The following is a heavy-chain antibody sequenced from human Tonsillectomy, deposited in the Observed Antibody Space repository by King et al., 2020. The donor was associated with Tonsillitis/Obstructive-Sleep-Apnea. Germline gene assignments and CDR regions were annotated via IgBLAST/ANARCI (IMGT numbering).Heavy chain of an antibody. D-gene: IGHD3-10*01. V-gene: IGHV4-31*03. CDR2: IYYSGST. CDR1: GGSISSGGYY. CDR3: AGDGGDPAGFDY. Sequence: QVQLQESGPGLVKPSETLSLTCTVSGGSISSGGYYWTLIRQHPGKGLEWIGYIYYSGSTYYNPSLKSRITISVDTSKNQFSLKLGSVTAADTAVYYCAGDGGDPAGFDYWGQGTLVTVSS. J-gene: IGHJ4*02.